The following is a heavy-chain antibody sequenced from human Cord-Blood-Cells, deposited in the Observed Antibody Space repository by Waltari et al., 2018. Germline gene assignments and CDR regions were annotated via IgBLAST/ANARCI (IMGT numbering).Heavy chain of an antibody. CDR2: IYYSGST. D-gene: IGHD3-9*01. CDR3: AKTYYDILTGYSDAFDI. J-gene: IGHJ3*02. CDR1: GGSIRSYY. V-gene: IGHV4-59*01. Sequence: QVQLQESGPGLVKPSETLSITCTVSGGSIRSYYWSWIRQPPGKGLEWIGYIYYSGSTKYNPSLKSRVTISVDTSKNQFSLKLSSVTAADTAVYYCAKTYYDILTGYSDAFDIWGQGTMVTVSS.